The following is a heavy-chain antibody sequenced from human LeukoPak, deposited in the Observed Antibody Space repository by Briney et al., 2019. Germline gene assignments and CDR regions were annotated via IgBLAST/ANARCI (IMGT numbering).Heavy chain of an antibody. D-gene: IGHD3-16*02. J-gene: IGHJ4*02. Sequence: GASVKVSCKASGYTFIDYAFHWVRQAPGQRLEWMGWIDTDNGNTKYSHNFQGRVTLIRDTSATTAYMELSSLRSEDTAVYYCARDRRGGGELSPPDYWGQGTLVTVSS. CDR1: GYTFIDYA. V-gene: IGHV1-3*04. CDR2: IDTDNGNT. CDR3: ARDRRGGGELSPPDY.